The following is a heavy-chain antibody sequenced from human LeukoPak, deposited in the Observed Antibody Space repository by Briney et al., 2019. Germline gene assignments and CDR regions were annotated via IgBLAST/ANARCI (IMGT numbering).Heavy chain of an antibody. D-gene: IGHD6-19*01. J-gene: IGHJ4*02. CDR2: ISSGSDYT. CDR3: ASPKYTSGPFNY. Sequence: PGGSLRLSCAASGFTFSDFYMSWIRQAPGKGLEWVSYISSGSDYTDYADSVKGRFTISRDNTDNSLYLQMNSLRAEDTAVYYCASPKYTSGPFNYWGQGALVTVSS. CDR1: GFTFSDFY. V-gene: IGHV3-11*03.